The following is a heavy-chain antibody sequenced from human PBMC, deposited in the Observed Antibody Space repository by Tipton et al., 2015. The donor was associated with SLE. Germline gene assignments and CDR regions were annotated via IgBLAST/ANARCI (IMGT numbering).Heavy chain of an antibody. CDR1: GGPISSSSYY. J-gene: IGHJ3*02. CDR3: ARLGAFDI. CDR2: MFYRGST. V-gene: IGHV4-39*07. Sequence: TLSLTCTVSGGPISSSSYYWAWIRQPPGKGREWLGSMFYRGSTYYNPSPKRRVTISVDTSKKQFSRKLYSVTAADTAVYYCARLGAFDIWGQGKMVHVSS. D-gene: IGHD7-27*01.